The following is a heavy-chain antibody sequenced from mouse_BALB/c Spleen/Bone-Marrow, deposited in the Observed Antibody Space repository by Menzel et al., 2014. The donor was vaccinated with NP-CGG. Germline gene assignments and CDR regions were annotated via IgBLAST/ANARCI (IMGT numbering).Heavy chain of an antibody. CDR3: ARGGCDDAMDY. Sequence: ESGPGLVKPSQSLSLTCTVTGYSITSDYAWNWIRQFPGNKLEWMGYISYSGNTNYNPSLKSRISITRDTSKNQFFLQLSSVTTEDTATYYWARGGCDDAMDYWGQGTSVTVSS. CDR1: GYSITSDYA. J-gene: IGHJ4*01. V-gene: IGHV3-2*02. CDR2: ISYSGNT.